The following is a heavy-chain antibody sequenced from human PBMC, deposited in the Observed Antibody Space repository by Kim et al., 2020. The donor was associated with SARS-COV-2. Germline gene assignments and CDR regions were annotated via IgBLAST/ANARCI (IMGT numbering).Heavy chain of an antibody. J-gene: IGHJ6*02. V-gene: IGHV4-59*01. CDR3: ARATIFGGYYYYGMDV. Sequence: LKSRVTISVDTSKNQFSLKLSSVTAADTAVYYCARATIFGGYYYYGMDVWGQGTTVTVSS. D-gene: IGHD3-3*01.